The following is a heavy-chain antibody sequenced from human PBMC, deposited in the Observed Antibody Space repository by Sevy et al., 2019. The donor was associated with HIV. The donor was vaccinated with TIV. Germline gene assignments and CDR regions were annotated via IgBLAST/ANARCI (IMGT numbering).Heavy chain of an antibody. J-gene: IGHJ4*02. Sequence: GGSLRLSCAASGFTFSSYSMNWVRQAPGKGLEWVSSISSSSSYIYYADSVQGRITITRDNAKNSLYLQMKSLRAEDTAVFYCARGRYSGYDYRVPFDYWGQGTLVTVSS. CDR2: ISSSSSYI. V-gene: IGHV3-21*01. CDR1: GFTFSSYS. CDR3: ARGRYSGYDYRVPFDY. D-gene: IGHD5-12*01.